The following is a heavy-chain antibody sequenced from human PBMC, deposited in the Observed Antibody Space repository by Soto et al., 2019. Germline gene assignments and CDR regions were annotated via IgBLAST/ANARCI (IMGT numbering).Heavy chain of an antibody. J-gene: IGHJ5*02. CDR3: VRMASSGTLNWFDP. D-gene: IGHD1-1*01. CDR2: MNSNSGNT. V-gene: IGHV1-8*01. Sequence: GASVKVSCKASESTFMNYDISWERQATGQGLEWMGWMNSNSGNTGYALTFQGRVRMTRNTSIYTVYLELSSLASDDTAVYYCVRMASSGTLNWFDPWGGVSLVTVSS. CDR1: ESTFMNYD.